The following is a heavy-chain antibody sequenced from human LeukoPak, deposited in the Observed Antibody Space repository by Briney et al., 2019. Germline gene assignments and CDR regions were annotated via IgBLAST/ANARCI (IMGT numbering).Heavy chain of an antibody. Sequence: SETLSLTCTVSGGSISSYYWSWTRQPAGKGLEWIGRIYTSGSTNYNPSLKSRVTMSVDTSKNQFSLKLSSVTAADTAVYYCARASLAYCGGDCYHYDAFDIWGQGTMVTVSS. CDR1: GGSISSYY. CDR2: IYTSGST. J-gene: IGHJ3*02. V-gene: IGHV4-4*07. D-gene: IGHD2-21*02. CDR3: ARASLAYCGGDCYHYDAFDI.